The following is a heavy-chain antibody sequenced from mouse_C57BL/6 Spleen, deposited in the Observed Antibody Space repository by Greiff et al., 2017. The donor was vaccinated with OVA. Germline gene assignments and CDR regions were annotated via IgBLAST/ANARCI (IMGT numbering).Heavy chain of an antibody. Sequence: QVQLQQPGAELVKPGASVKLSCKASGYTFTSYWMHWVKQRPGRGLEWIGRIDPNRGGTKYNEKFKSKATLTVDKPSSTAYMQLSSLTSEDSAVYYCASGYSNYAPFAYWGQGTLVTVSA. CDR2: IDPNRGGT. CDR1: GYTFTSYW. D-gene: IGHD2-5*01. J-gene: IGHJ3*01. CDR3: ASGYSNYAPFAY. V-gene: IGHV1-72*01.